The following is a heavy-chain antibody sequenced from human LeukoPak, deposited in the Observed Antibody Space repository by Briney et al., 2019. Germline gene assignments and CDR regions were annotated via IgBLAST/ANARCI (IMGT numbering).Heavy chain of an antibody. V-gene: IGHV3-13*01. CDR1: GFTFSSYD. Sequence: GGCLRLSCAASGFTFSSYDMPWVRQATGKGLEWVSAIGTAGDTYYPGSVKGRFTISRENAKNSLYLQMNSLRAGDTAVYYCARGLRGGDWFDPWGQGTLVTVSS. D-gene: IGHD3-10*01. J-gene: IGHJ5*02. CDR2: IGTAGDT. CDR3: ARGLRGGDWFDP.